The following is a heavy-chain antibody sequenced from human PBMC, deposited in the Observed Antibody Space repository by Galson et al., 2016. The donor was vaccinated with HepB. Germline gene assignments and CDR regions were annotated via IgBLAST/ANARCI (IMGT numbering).Heavy chain of an antibody. V-gene: IGHV3-74*01. CDR2: TNTDGSDT. J-gene: IGHJ4*02. D-gene: IGHD1-26*01. Sequence: SLRLSCAASGFTFSSYWMHWVRQVPGKGLVMVARTNTDGSDTGYADSVKGRFTISRDNAKNTLYLQMNTLRAEDTAVYYCARDYLTYTGSYLYSWGQGTLCTVSS. CDR1: GFTFSSYW. CDR3: ARDYLTYTGSYLYS.